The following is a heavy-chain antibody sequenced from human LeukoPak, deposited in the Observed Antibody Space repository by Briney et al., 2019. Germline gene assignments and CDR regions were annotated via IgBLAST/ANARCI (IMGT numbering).Heavy chain of an antibody. Sequence: GGSLRLSCAASGFTFSDYYMSWIRQAPGKGLEWVSCISSSSTYTNYADSVKGRFTIYRDNAKNSLYLQTNSLRAEDTAVYYCATSVDTALDFDYWGQGTLVTVSS. CDR2: ISSSSTYT. D-gene: IGHD5-18*01. CDR1: GFTFSDYY. V-gene: IGHV3-11*03. CDR3: ATSVDTALDFDY. J-gene: IGHJ4*02.